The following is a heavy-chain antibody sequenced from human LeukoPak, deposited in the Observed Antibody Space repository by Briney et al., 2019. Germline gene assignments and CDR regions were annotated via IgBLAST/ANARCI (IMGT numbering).Heavy chain of an antibody. CDR3: ARDPYHTNFPFDY. CDR2: VYYSGSI. J-gene: IGHJ4*02. Sequence: SETLSLTCTASGGPISGRSNYWAWFRHPPGEGLDWIGSVYYSGSIYNNPSLKSRVTISVDTSKNQFSLKLSSVTAADTAVYYCARDPYHTNFPFDYWGQGTLVTVSS. CDR1: GGPISGRSNY. V-gene: IGHV4-39*02. D-gene: IGHD1-1*01.